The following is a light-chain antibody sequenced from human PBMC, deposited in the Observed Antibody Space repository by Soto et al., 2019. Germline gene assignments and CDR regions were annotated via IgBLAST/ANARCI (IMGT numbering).Light chain of an antibody. CDR3: QRYNRTPQT. CDR1: QDISEH. CDR2: EAS. J-gene: IGKJ1*01. Sequence: DFQMTQSPSSLSASVGDRVTITCRASQDISEHLAWYQHKPGKVPKLLIYEASTLQSGVPSRFSGGGFGTDFTLTISSLQPEDVAIYYCQRYNRTPQTFGQGTKVELK. V-gene: IGKV1-27*01.